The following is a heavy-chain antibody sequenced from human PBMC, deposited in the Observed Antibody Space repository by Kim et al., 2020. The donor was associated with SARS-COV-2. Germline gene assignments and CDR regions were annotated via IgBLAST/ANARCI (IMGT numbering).Heavy chain of an antibody. CDR3: ARARHIIKWYWDYFDY. Sequence: SETLSLTCAVYGGSFSGYYWSWIRQPPGKGLEWIGEINHSGSTNYNPSLKSRVTISVDTSKNQFSLKLSSVTAADTAVYYCARARHIIKWYWDYFDYWGQGTLVTVSS. J-gene: IGHJ4*02. D-gene: IGHD2-8*02. CDR1: GGSFSGYY. V-gene: IGHV4-34*01. CDR2: INHSGST.